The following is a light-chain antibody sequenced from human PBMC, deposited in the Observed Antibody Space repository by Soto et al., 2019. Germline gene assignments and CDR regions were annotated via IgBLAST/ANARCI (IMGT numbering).Light chain of an antibody. CDR2: QAS. Sequence: DIQMTQSPSTLSASVGDSVTITCRASQSLSGWLTWYQQKPGKAPKLLIYQASSLKSGVPSRFSGSGSGTEFTLTISSLQPDDFATYYCQQYHSYPLTFGGGTK. J-gene: IGKJ4*01. V-gene: IGKV1-5*03. CDR1: QSLSGW. CDR3: QQYHSYPLT.